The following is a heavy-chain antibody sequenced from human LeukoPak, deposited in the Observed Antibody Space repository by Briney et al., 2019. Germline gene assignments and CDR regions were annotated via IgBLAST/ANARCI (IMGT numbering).Heavy chain of an antibody. Sequence: GVSLRLSCAASGFTFIRYGLSWVRPAPAKELEGVSAVTGRCFRTYNGDSVKGRFTISRDTSKNTVYLQMNSLRGDDTAVYYCANGAHPDSSHYYFDYWGQGALVTVSS. CDR1: GFTFIRYG. CDR2: VTGRCFRT. D-gene: IGHD2-2*01. J-gene: IGHJ4*02. V-gene: IGHV3-23*01. CDR3: ANGAHPDSSHYYFDY.